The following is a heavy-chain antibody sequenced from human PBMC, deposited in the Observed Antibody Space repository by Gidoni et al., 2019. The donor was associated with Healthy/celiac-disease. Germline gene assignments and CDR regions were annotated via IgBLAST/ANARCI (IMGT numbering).Heavy chain of an antibody. CDR3: ASDQLPQYYYYVMDV. D-gene: IGHD1-26*01. J-gene: IGHJ6*02. V-gene: IGHV3-33*01. CDR2: SWYAGMNT. Sequence: QVQRVESGGGVVQPGRSLRLHGGASGFSFSSYGMHWVGQAPGKGLGCVAVSWYAGMNTSYADSVKCRFTISGDNSKNSLYLEMNSLRAEDTAVYYCASDQLPQYYYYVMDVWGQGTTVTVSS. CDR1: GFSFSSYG.